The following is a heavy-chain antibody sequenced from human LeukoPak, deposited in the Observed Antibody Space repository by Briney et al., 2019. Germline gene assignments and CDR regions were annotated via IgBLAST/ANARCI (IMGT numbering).Heavy chain of an antibody. CDR1: GYSFNNSD. V-gene: IGHV1-8*03. J-gene: IGHJ3*02. D-gene: IGHD2-21*02. CDR2: MNPKTGNT. CDR3: ARVGTDVTDLDDAFDI. Sequence: ASVKVSCKAYGYSFNNSDSNWVRQAPGQGLEWMGWMNPKTGNTGYAQRFQGRVTITSHNSITTAYMELSSLTPEDTAVYFCARVGTDVTDLDDAFDIWGQGTMVTVSS.